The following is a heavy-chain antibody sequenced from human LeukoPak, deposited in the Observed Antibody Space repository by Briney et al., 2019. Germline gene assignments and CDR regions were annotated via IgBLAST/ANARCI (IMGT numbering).Heavy chain of an antibody. Sequence: GGSLRLSCAASGFTFSSYAMHWVRQAPGKGLEWVAVISYDGSNKYYADSVKGRSAISRDNSKNTLYLQMNSLRAEDTAVYYCARDGLLGYFDYWGQGTLVTVSS. V-gene: IGHV3-30*09. CDR3: ARDGLLGYFDY. CDR2: ISYDGSNK. J-gene: IGHJ4*02. D-gene: IGHD2-8*02. CDR1: GFTFSSYA.